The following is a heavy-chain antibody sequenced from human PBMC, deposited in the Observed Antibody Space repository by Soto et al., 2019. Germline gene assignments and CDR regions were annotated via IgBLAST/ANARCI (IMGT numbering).Heavy chain of an antibody. CDR1: GGSISSSSYY. CDR3: ARGSHDFWSGYPPSPIYYYYYMDV. CDR2: IYYSGST. V-gene: IGHV4-39*01. D-gene: IGHD3-3*01. Sequence: PSETLSLTCTVSGGSISSSSYYWGWIRQPPGKGLEWIGSIYYSGSTYYNPSLKSRVTISVDTSKNQFSLKLSSVTAADTAVYYCARGSHDFWSGYPPSPIYYYYYMDVWGKGTTVTVSS. J-gene: IGHJ6*03.